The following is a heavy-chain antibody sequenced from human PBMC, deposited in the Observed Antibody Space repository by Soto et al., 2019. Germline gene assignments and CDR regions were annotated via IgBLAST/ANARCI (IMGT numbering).Heavy chain of an antibody. CDR2: ISAGGDT. Sequence: GGSLRLSCVASGFVFSDYAMSWVRQAPGKGLEWVSAISAGGDTYYADSVKGRFTVSRANSKNTLYLQMNSLRAKDTAIYYCANVPIWCGGSSCYTEGFDSWGQGTLVTVSS. D-gene: IGHD2-21*01. CDR1: GFVFSDYA. J-gene: IGHJ4*02. V-gene: IGHV3-23*01. CDR3: ANVPIWCGGSSCYTEGFDS.